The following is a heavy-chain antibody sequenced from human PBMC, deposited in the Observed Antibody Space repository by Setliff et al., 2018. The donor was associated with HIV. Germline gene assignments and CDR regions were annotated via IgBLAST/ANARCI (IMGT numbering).Heavy chain of an antibody. CDR3: ARATSAKTYYYDSSGYSYAFDI. Sequence: SETLSLTCTVSGGSISSYYWSWIRQPPGKGLEWIGYIYYSGSTNYNPSLKSRVTISVDTSKNQFSLKLSSVTAADTAVYYCARATSAKTYYYDSSGYSYAFDIWGQGTMGT. CDR2: IYYSGST. CDR1: GGSISSYY. J-gene: IGHJ3*02. D-gene: IGHD3-22*01. V-gene: IGHV4-59*01.